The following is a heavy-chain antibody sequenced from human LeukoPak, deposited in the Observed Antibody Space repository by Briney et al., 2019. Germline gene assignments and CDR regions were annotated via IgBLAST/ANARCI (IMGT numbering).Heavy chain of an antibody. Sequence: GGSLRLSCAASGFTFSSYAMHWVRQAPGKGLEWVAVISYDGSNKYYADSVKGRFTISRDNSKNTLYLQMNSLRAEDTAVYYCARGGIQLWLREYYYYYGMDVWGQGTTVTASS. CDR3: ARGGIQLWLREYYYYYGMDV. D-gene: IGHD5-18*01. CDR1: GFTFSSYA. V-gene: IGHV3-30-3*01. CDR2: ISYDGSNK. J-gene: IGHJ6*02.